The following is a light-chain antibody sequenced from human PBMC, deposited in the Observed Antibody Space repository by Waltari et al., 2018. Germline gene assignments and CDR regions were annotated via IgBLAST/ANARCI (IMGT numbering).Light chain of an antibody. CDR2: DAS. Sequence: DIVLTQSPATLSLSPGDTATLSCRASQSVGSYLAWSQQKPGQPPRLHISDASNRATGVPARFSGRGSGTEFTLTIRSLEAEDCAVYYCQQRSNWTPHTFGQGARLDIK. V-gene: IGKV3-11*01. J-gene: IGKJ2*01. CDR3: QQRSNWTPHT. CDR1: QSVGSY.